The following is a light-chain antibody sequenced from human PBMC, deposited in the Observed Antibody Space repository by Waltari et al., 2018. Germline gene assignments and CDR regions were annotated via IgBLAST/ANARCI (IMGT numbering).Light chain of an antibody. CDR2: KVS. CDR1: QSLVHSDGNTH. V-gene: IGKV2-30*02. CDR3: MQGTHWPWT. Sequence: VVVTQAPLSLPVTLGQPASISCRSSQSLVHSDGNTHLNWFQQRPGQAPRRLIYKVSNRDSGVPDRFSGSGSGTDFTLKISRVEAEDVGVYYCMQGTHWPWTFGQGTKVDIK. J-gene: IGKJ1*01.